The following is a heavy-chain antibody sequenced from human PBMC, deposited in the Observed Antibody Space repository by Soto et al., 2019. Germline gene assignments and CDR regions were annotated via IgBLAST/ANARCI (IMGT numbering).Heavy chain of an antibody. CDR2: IYHTGST. J-gene: IGHJ4*02. CDR3: PGRTARSMFDY. D-gene: IGHD1-26*01. CDR1: GGSVTGGCYY. Sequence: SETLSLTCSVSGGSVTGGCYYWSWIRQLPGKGLEWIGYIYHTGSTFYNPSLKSRVTISLETSKSQFSLKLTSVTDADTAMYYCPGRTARSMFDYWGQGSPVTVSS. V-gene: IGHV4-31*03.